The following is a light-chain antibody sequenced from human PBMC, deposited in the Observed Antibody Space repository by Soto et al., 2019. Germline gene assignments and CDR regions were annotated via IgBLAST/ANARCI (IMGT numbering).Light chain of an antibody. CDR3: QQYGSSPPYT. CDR1: QRVSGNY. Sequence: EIVLTQSPGTLSLSPGERAPLSCRASQRVSGNYLAWYQQKPRQSPRLLIFGSSDRATGIPDRFSGSGSATDFTLTITRVEPEDFAVYYCQQYGSSPPYTFGQGTKLEIK. V-gene: IGKV3-20*01. J-gene: IGKJ2*01. CDR2: GSS.